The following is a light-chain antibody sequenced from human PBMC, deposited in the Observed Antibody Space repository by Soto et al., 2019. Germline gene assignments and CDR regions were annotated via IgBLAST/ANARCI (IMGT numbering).Light chain of an antibody. J-gene: IGLJ1*01. CDR1: SSDVGSYNL. V-gene: IGLV2-23*01. Sequence: QSALTQPASVSGSPGQSITISCTGTSSDVGSYNLVSWYQQHPGKAPKLMIYEGSKRPSGVSNRFSGSKSANTASLTISGLQAEDEADYYCCSYAGTSTYVFGTGTQLTVL. CDR3: CSYAGTSTYV. CDR2: EGS.